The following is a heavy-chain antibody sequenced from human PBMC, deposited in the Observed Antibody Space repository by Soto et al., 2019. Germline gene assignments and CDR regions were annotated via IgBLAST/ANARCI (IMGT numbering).Heavy chain of an antibody. CDR2: ISSSSSVI. CDR1: GFILGDCA. V-gene: IGHV3-48*01. CDR3: ARDLSWGSNWYYYMDV. Sequence: EEQLVESGGGLVQPGGSLRLSCATSGFILGDCAMNWVRQAPGKGQEWVSYISSSSSVIDYADSVKGRFTVSRDNARNSLYLQMNSLRAEDTAVYYCARDLSWGSNWYYYMDVWGKGTTVTVSS. J-gene: IGHJ6*03. D-gene: IGHD7-27*01.